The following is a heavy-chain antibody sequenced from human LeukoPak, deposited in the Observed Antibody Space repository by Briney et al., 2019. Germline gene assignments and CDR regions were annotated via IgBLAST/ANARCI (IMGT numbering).Heavy chain of an antibody. D-gene: IGHD6-19*01. CDR3: ARSHSSGWNLWFDP. Sequence: SETLSLTCTVSGGSISSYYWSWIRQPPGKGLEWIGYIYYSGSTNYNPSLKSRVTISVDTSKNQFSLKVSSVTAADTAVYYCARSHSSGWNLWFDPWGQGTLVTVSS. CDR2: IYYSGST. CDR1: GGSISSYY. V-gene: IGHV4-59*01. J-gene: IGHJ5*02.